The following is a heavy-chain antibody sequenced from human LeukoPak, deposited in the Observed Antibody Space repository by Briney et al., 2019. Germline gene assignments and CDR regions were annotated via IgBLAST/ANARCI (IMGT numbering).Heavy chain of an antibody. J-gene: IGHJ4*02. V-gene: IGHV1-3*01. CDR2: ISAGNGNT. CDR3: ARGTRLGYFDWLAFDY. Sequence: GASVKVSCKASGYTFTSYAMHWVRQAPGQRLEWVGWISAGNGNTKYSQKFQGRVTITRDTSASTAYMELSSLRSEDTAVYYCARGTRLGYFDWLAFDYWGQGTLVTVSS. CDR1: GYTFTSYA. D-gene: IGHD3-9*01.